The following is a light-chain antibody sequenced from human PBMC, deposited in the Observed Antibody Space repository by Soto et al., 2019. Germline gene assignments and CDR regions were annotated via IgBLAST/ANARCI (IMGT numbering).Light chain of an antibody. CDR1: SSDVGGYNF. CDR3: SSYTSGYTYG. Sequence: QSVLTQPASVSGSPGQSVTISCAGTSSDVGGYNFVSWYQQHPGKAPQLMIYDVSSRPSGVSNRFSGSKSGNTASLTISGLQAEDEADYYCSSYTSGYTYGFGTGTKVTVL. V-gene: IGLV2-14*03. J-gene: IGLJ1*01. CDR2: DVS.